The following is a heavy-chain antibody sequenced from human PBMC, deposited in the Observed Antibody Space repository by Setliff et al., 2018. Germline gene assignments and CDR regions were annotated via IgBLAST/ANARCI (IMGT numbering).Heavy chain of an antibody. CDR2: IYFSGST. J-gene: IGHJ4*02. CDR1: GGSIMNYF. D-gene: IGHD3-10*01. CDR3: AASRAYTGAVEEWFLPKTFDF. V-gene: IGHV4-59*12. Sequence: SETLSLTCTVSGGSIMNYFWSWIRQPPGKGLGWIGYIYFSGSTYYNPSLKSRVTLSIDTSKNPFSLKLSSVTAADAALYYCAASRAYTGAVEEWFLPKTFDFWGQGSPVTVSS.